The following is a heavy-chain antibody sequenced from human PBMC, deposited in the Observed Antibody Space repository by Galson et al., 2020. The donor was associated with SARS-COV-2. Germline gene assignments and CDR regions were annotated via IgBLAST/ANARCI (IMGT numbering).Heavy chain of an antibody. D-gene: IGHD3-22*01. Sequence: ASVKVSCKVSGYTLTELSMHWVRQAPGKGLEWMGGFDPEDGETIYAQKFQGRVTMTEDTSTDTAYMELSSLRSEDTAVYYCATEGIYYDSSGYYPHEGFDYWGQGTLVTVSS. CDR2: FDPEDGET. CDR3: ATEGIYYDSSGYYPHEGFDY. CDR1: GYTLTELS. V-gene: IGHV1-24*01. J-gene: IGHJ4*02.